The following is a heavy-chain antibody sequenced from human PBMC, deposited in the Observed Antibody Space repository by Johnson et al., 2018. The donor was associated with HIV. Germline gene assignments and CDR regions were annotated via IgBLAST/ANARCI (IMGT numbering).Heavy chain of an antibody. Sequence: QVQLVESGGGVVQPGRSLRLSCADSGSTFRSYAMHWVRQAPGKGLEWVAVISYDGSNKFYTDSVKGRFTFSRDNSKNTVYLQMNSLRVDDTALYYCARAPKQGFRDFAGGAFDVWGQGTMVTVSS. D-gene: IGHD2-21*02. CDR1: GSTFRSYA. CDR2: ISYDGSNK. V-gene: IGHV3-30*04. CDR3: ARAPKQGFRDFAGGAFDV. J-gene: IGHJ3*01.